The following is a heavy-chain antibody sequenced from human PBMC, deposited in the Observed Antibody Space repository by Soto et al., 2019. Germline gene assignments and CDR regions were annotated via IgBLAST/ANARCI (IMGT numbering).Heavy chain of an antibody. CDR2: IWYDGSNK. J-gene: IGHJ4*02. Sequence: XGSLRLSCAASVFTFSSYGMHCVRHSPGKGLEWVAVIWYDGSNKYYADSVKGRFTISRDNSKNTLYLQMNSLRAEDTAVYYCARDSSSSGGYYFEYLGQGTLVTVSS. D-gene: IGHD6-6*01. CDR1: VFTFSSYG. CDR3: ARDSSSSGGYYFEY. V-gene: IGHV3-33*01.